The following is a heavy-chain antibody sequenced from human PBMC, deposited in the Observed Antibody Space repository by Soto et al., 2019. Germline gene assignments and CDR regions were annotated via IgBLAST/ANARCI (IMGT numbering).Heavy chain of an antibody. D-gene: IGHD3-9*01. CDR1: GYTFTSHD. J-gene: IGHJ5*02. V-gene: IGHV1-8*01. CDR2: MNPNSGHT. Sequence: QVQLVQSGAEVKKPGASVKGSCKASGYTFTSHDINWMRQATGQGLEWMGWMNPNSGHTNYAQKFQGRVAMTRDTSISTAYMELTSLRSEDTAIYYCASDMSSTWGQGTLVTVSS. CDR3: ASDMSST.